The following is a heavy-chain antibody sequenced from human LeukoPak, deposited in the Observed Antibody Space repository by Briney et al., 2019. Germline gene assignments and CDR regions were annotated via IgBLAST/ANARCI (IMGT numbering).Heavy chain of an antibody. Sequence: GGSLRLSCAASGFTFSSYAMSWVRQAPGKGLEWVSAISGSGGSTYYADSVKGRFTISRDDSKNTLYLQMNSLRAEDTPVYYCAKAGIGANTYPPFDYWGQGTLVTVSS. V-gene: IGHV3-23*01. CDR2: ISGSGGST. D-gene: IGHD3-10*01. CDR1: GFTFSSYA. CDR3: AKAGIGANTYPPFDY. J-gene: IGHJ4*02.